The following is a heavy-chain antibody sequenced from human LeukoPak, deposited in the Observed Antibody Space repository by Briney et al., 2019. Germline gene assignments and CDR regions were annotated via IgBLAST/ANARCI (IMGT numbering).Heavy chain of an antibody. CDR1: GFTFGDYA. J-gene: IGHJ4*02. V-gene: IGHV3-49*04. CDR3: TRTGMWWELLPQYYFDY. CDR2: IRSKAYGGTT. D-gene: IGHD1-26*01. Sequence: PGGSLRLSCTASGFTFGDYAMSWVRQAPGKGLEWVGFIRSKAYGGTTEYAASVKGRFTISRDDSKSIAYLQMNSLKTEDTAVYYCTRTGMWWELLPQYYFDYWGQGTLVAVSS.